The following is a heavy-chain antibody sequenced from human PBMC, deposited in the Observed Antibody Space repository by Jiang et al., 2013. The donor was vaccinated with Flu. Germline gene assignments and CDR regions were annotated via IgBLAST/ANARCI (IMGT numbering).Heavy chain of an antibody. CDR1: GYSISSGYY. J-gene: IGHJ4*02. CDR2: IYHSGST. V-gene: IGHV4-38-2*02. D-gene: IGHD1-26*01. Sequence: GLVKPSETLSLTCAVPGYSISSGYYWGWIRQPPGKGLEWIGSIYHSGSTYYNPSLKSRVTISVDTSKNQFSLKLSSVTAADTAVYYCARDCPVWVVGALTSFDYWGQGTLVTVSS. CDR3: ARDCPVWVVGALTSFDY.